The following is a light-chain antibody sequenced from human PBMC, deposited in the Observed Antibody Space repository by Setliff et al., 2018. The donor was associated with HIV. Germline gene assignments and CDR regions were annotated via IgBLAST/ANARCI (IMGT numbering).Light chain of an antibody. CDR2: DVN. J-gene: IGLJ1*01. V-gene: IGLV2-8*01. CDR3: SSYVSSNNNYV. Sequence: QSVLTQPPSASGSPGQSVTISCTGASSDLPDYIFVSWYQQHPGKAPKLMIYDVNDRPSGVSDRFSGSKSGNTASLTISGLQPEDEADYYCSSYVSSNNNYVFGTGTKVTVL. CDR1: SSDLPDYIF.